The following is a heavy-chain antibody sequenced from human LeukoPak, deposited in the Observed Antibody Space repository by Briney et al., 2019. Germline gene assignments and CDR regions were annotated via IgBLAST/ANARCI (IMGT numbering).Heavy chain of an antibody. CDR2: ISSSSSYI. Sequence: GGSLRLSCAAPGFTFSSYSMNWVRQAPGKGLEWVSSISSSSSYIYYADSVKGRFTISRDNAKNSLYLQMNSLRAEDTAVYYCARDVSYDYYYYMDVWGKGTTVTVSS. CDR1: GFTFSSYS. CDR3: ARDVSYDYYYYMDV. V-gene: IGHV3-21*01. J-gene: IGHJ6*03.